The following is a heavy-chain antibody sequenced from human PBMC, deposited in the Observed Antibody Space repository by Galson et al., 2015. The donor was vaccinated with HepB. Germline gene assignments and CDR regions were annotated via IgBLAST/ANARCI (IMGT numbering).Heavy chain of an antibody. CDR3: AGGRGSSSWYLYFDY. D-gene: IGHD6-13*01. CDR2: ISYDGSNK. Sequence: SLRLSCAASGFTFSSYGMHWVRQAPGKGLEWVAVISYDGSNKYYADSVKGRFTISRDNSKNTLYLQMNSLRAEDAAVYYCAGGRGSSSWYLYFDYWGQGTLVTVSS. CDR1: GFTFSSYG. J-gene: IGHJ4*02. V-gene: IGHV3-30*03.